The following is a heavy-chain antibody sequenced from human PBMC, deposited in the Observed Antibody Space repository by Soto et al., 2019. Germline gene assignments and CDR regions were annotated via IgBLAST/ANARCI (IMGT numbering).Heavy chain of an antibody. CDR2: IDGISDTK. D-gene: IGHD3-22*01. Sequence: EVQLVESGGGLVQPGGSLRLSCVASGLTFSSYSMLWVRQAPGKGLEWVSFIDGISDTKYYADSVKGRFTISRDDTKKSLYLQMSSLGSEDTGFYSCAGRGVSSGPAYWGQGTLVTVSS. CDR1: GLTFSSYS. V-gene: IGHV3-48*01. CDR3: AGRGVSSGPAY. J-gene: IGHJ4*02.